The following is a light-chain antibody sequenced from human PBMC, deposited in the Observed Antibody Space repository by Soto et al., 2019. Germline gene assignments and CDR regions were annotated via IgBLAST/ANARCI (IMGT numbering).Light chain of an antibody. Sequence: DIQMTQFPSSLSASVGDRVTITCRASQGISNYLAWFQQKPGKVPKLLIYAASTLQSGVPSRFSGSGSGTAFTLTISSLQPEDVATYYCQNYNSAPPFTFGPGTKVDLK. V-gene: IGKV1-27*01. CDR1: QGISNY. CDR2: AAS. CDR3: QNYNSAPPFT. J-gene: IGKJ3*01.